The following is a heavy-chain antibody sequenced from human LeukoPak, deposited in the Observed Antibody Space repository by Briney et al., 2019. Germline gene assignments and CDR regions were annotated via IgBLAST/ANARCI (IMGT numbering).Heavy chain of an antibody. D-gene: IGHD3-22*01. V-gene: IGHV1-18*01. J-gene: IGHJ4*02. CDR3: ARVEAYYYDSSGYSPPFDY. CDR1: GYTFTSYG. Sequence: ASVKVSCKASGYTFTSYGISWVRQAPGQGLEWMGWISAYNGNTNYAQKLQGRVTITTDTSTSTAYMELRSLRSDDTAVYYCARVEAYYYDSSGYSPPFDYWGQGTLVTVSS. CDR2: ISAYNGNT.